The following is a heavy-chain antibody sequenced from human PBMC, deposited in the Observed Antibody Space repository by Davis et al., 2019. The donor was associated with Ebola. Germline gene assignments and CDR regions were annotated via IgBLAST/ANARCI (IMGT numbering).Heavy chain of an antibody. J-gene: IGHJ4*02. Sequence: PGGSLRLSCATSGFIFSDYSMNWVRQTPGKGLEWVACISSDSRNIYYADSVKGRFTISRDNAKNSVYFQMNSLRAEDTAVYYCARDEGDLPDYWGQGTLVTVSS. CDR1: GFIFSDYS. D-gene: IGHD3-3*01. CDR3: ARDEGDLPDY. CDR2: ISSDSRNI. V-gene: IGHV3-21*01.